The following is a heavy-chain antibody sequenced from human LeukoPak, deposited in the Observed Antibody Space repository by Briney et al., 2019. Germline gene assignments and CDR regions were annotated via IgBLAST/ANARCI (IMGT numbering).Heavy chain of an antibody. D-gene: IGHD2-2*01. V-gene: IGHV1-18*01. Sequence: ASVKVSCKASGYTFTSYGISWVRQAPGQGLEWMGWISAYNGNTNYAQKLQGRVTMTTDTSTSTACMELRSLRSDDTAVYYCARDLFDCSSTSCYGYYGMDVWGQGTTVTVSS. J-gene: IGHJ6*02. CDR2: ISAYNGNT. CDR1: GYTFTSYG. CDR3: ARDLFDCSSTSCYGYYGMDV.